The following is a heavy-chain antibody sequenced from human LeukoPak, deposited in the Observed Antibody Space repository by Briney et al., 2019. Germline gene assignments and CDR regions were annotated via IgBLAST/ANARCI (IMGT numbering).Heavy chain of an antibody. J-gene: IGHJ4*02. V-gene: IGHV1-18*01. CDR2: ISAYNGNT. D-gene: IGHD2-2*01. CDR1: GYTFTNYG. CDR3: ARDPPHLCSSTSCFGDY. Sequence: ASVKVSCKSSGYTFTNYGISWVRQAPGQGLEWMGWISAYNGNTNYAQKIQGRVTMTTDTSTNTAYMELRSLRSDDTDVYYCARDPPHLCSSTSCFGDYWGQGTLVTVSS.